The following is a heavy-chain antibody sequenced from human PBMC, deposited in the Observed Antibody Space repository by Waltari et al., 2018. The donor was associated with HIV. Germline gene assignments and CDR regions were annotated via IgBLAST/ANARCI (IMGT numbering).Heavy chain of an antibody. Sequence: QVQLVQSGAEVKKPGASVKVACKASGYTFTSYYMHWVRPAPGPGLEWMGIINPSGGSTSYAQKFQGRVTMTRDTSTSTVYMELSSLRSEDTAVYYCARELGLYSSSLYYYYGMDVWGQGTTVTVSS. CDR3: ARELGLYSSSLYYYYGMDV. CDR2: INPSGGST. D-gene: IGHD6-6*01. J-gene: IGHJ6*02. CDR1: GYTFTSYY. V-gene: IGHV1-46*03.